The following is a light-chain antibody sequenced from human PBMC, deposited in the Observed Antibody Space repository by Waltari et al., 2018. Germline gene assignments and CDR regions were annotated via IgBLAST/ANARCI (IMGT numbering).Light chain of an antibody. CDR2: GAS. CDR3: QHYVRLPAT. CDR1: QSVSRT. Sequence: EIVLTQSPGTLSLSPGERATLSCRASQSVSRTLAWYQQKPGQAPRLLIYGASTRATGIPERFSGGGSGTDFSLTNSRLEPEDFAVYYCQHYVRLPATFGQGTKVEIK. J-gene: IGKJ1*01. V-gene: IGKV3-20*01.